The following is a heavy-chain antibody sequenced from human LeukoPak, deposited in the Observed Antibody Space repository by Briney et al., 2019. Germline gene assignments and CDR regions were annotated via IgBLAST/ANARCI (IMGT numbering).Heavy chain of an antibody. CDR2: IHYSGST. D-gene: IGHD3-3*01. CDR3: ARNPTTGGVVMGVFDY. Sequence: SETLSLTCFISGGSISGSHWSWIRQPPGKGLEWIVYIHYSGSTDYSPSLKSRVTLSVDMSKNQFSLKLSSVTAADTAVYYCARNPTTGGVVMGVFDYWGQGTLVTVPS. V-gene: IGHV4-59*12. CDR1: GGSISGSH. J-gene: IGHJ4*02.